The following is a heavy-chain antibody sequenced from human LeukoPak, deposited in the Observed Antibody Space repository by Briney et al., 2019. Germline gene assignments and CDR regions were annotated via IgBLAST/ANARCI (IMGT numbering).Heavy chain of an antibody. D-gene: IGHD3-9*01. J-gene: IGHJ4*02. CDR2: IDYDSSHI. V-gene: IGHV3-21*01. CDR1: GFTFSTSA. Sequence: KTGGSLRLSCAASGFTFSTSAMNWVRQVPGKGLEWVSSIDYDSSHIYYAASVRGRFTISRDNTRDSVYLQMDSLRVEDTAVYYCTRDPLRYLRVGHYDYWGQGTLVAVSS. CDR3: TRDPLRYLRVGHYDY.